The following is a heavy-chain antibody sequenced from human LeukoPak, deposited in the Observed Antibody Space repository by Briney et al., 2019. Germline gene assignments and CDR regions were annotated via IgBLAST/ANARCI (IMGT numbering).Heavy chain of an antibody. CDR2: INHSGST. Sequence: SETLSLTCAVYGGSFSGYYWSWIRQPPGKGLEWIGEINHSGSTNYNPSLKSRVTISVDTSKNQFSLKLSSVTAADTAAYYCAREKIRRDYYGSGSYSWFDPWGQGTLVTVSS. J-gene: IGHJ5*02. CDR3: AREKIRRDYYGSGSYSWFDP. D-gene: IGHD3-10*01. V-gene: IGHV4-34*01. CDR1: GGSFSGYY.